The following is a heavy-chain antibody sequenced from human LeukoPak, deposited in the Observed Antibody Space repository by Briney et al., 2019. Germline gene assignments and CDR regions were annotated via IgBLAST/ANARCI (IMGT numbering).Heavy chain of an antibody. J-gene: IGHJ4*02. Sequence: SETLSLTCAVYGGSFSGYNWSWIRQPPGKGLEWIGEINHSGSTNYNPSLKSRVTISVDTSKNQFSLKMNSVTAADTAVYYCARGGYSYGPDFDYWGQGTLVTVSS. D-gene: IGHD5-18*01. V-gene: IGHV4-34*01. CDR3: ARGGYSYGPDFDY. CDR1: GGSFSGYN. CDR2: INHSGST.